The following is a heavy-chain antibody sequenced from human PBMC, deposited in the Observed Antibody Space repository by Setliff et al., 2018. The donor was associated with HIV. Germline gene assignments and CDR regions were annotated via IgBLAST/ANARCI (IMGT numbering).Heavy chain of an antibody. Sequence: SETLSLTCAVFGGSFTDLGGSFTDYYWIWIRQPAGKGLEWIGQIHTTGSTNYNPSLKSRVTISMDTSKNQFSLNLNSVTATDTAVYYCAKRTFGSGRLDPWGQGTLVTVSS. J-gene: IGHJ5*02. D-gene: IGHD3-16*01. CDR2: IHTTGST. CDR1: GGSFTDLGGSFTDYY. V-gene: IGHV4-61*09. CDR3: AKRTFGSGRLDP.